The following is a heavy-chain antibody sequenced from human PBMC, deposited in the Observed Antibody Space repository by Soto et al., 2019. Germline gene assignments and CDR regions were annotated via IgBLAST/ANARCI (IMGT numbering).Heavy chain of an antibody. CDR3: AKRSSSSTVGY. D-gene: IGHD6-6*01. J-gene: IGHJ4*02. CDR2: ISGSDDST. Sequence: EVQLLESGGGLVQPGGSLRLSCAASGFTFSSYAMSWVRQAPGKGLEWVSVISGSDDSTYYADSVKGRFTISRDNSKNTLYLQMNSLRAEDTAVYYCAKRSSSSTVGYWGQGTLVTVSS. V-gene: IGHV3-23*01. CDR1: GFTFSSYA.